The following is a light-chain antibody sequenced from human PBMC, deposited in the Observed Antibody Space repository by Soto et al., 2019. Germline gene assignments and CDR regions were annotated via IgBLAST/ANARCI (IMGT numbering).Light chain of an antibody. J-gene: IGKJ3*01. Sequence: DIQMTQSPSSLSASVGDRVTITCRASQSISSYLNWYQQKPGKAPKLLIYAASSLQSGVPSRFSGSGSGTDFTLTISSLQPEDFATYYCQQSYSTGFGTGTKVEIK. CDR2: AAS. V-gene: IGKV1-39*01. CDR3: QQSYSTG. CDR1: QSISSY.